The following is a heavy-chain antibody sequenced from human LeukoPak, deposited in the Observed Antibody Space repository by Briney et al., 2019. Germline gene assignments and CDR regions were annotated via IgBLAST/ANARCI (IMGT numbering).Heavy chain of an antibody. D-gene: IGHD6-13*01. V-gene: IGHV3-48*04. Sequence: GGSLRLSCAASGFTFSSYSMNWVRQAPGKGLEWVSYISSSSSTIYYADSVKGRFTISRGNAKNSLYLQMNSLRTEDTALYYCAKDIGSSHRWAFDIWGQGTMVTVSS. J-gene: IGHJ3*02. CDR3: AKDIGSSHRWAFDI. CDR1: GFTFSSYS. CDR2: ISSSSSTI.